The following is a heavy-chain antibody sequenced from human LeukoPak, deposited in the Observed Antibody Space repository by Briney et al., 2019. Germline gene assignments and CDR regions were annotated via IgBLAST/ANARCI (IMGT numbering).Heavy chain of an antibody. CDR3: ARLISTSSSRFSDY. V-gene: IGHV3-23*01. CDR1: GFTFSSYA. CDR2: ISISGENT. D-gene: IGHD6-6*01. J-gene: IGHJ4*02. Sequence: GGSLRLACAASGFTFSSYAMSWVRQAPGKGLEWVSAISISGENTYYADSVKSRFTISRDTSRNTLYLQMHSPRAEDTAVYYCARLISTSSSRFSDYWGQGTLVTVSS.